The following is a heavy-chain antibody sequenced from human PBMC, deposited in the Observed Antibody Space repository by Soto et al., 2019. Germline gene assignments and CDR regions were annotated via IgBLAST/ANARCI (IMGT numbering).Heavy chain of an antibody. Sequence: GGSLRLSCAASGFTFNTRWMSWVRQAPGKGLEWVANINQDGSEKYCLDSVKGRFTISRDNAKNSLSLQMNSLRAEDTAMYYCAKDIAGGTAYYYYGMDVWGQGTTVTVSS. CDR2: INQDGSEK. CDR1: GFTFNTRW. D-gene: IGHD2-15*01. J-gene: IGHJ6*02. CDR3: AKDIAGGTAYYYYGMDV. V-gene: IGHV3-7*01.